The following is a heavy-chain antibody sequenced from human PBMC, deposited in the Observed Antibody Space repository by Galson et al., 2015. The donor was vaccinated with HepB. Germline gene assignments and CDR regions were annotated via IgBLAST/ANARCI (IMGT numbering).Heavy chain of an antibody. Sequence: SLRLSCAASGFTFNNYAMHWVRQAPGKGLEWVAVIWYDGSNKYYVDSVKGRFTISRDNSKNMLYLQMNSLRADDTAVYYCARRYTSSWSIDYWGQGTLVTVSS. CDR2: IWYDGSNK. CDR1: GFTFNNYA. V-gene: IGHV3-33*01. D-gene: IGHD6-13*01. J-gene: IGHJ4*02. CDR3: ARRYTSSWSIDY.